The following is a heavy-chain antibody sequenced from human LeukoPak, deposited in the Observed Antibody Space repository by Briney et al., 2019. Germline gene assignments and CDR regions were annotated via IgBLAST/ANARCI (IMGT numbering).Heavy chain of an antibody. CDR3: ARDRPTGASRVFVVQ. J-gene: IGHJ4*02. V-gene: IGHV3-69-1*01. Sequence: GGSLRLSCAASGFNFNDHYMTWVRQAPGKGLEWVSSMSSGGSYIYYADSVRGRFSISRDNAKNSLYLQMNRLKAEDTAVYYCARDRPTGASRVFVVQWGQGTLVTVSS. CDR1: GFNFNDHY. D-gene: IGHD3-3*01. CDR2: MSSGGSYI.